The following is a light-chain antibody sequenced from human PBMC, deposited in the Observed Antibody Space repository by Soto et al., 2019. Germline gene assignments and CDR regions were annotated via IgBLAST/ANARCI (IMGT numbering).Light chain of an antibody. CDR2: SAS. J-gene: IGKJ1*01. V-gene: IGKV1-9*01. CDR1: QGISSY. CDR3: QQLSSYPWT. Sequence: IQLTQSPSSLSASVGDRVTITCRASQGISSYLAWYQQEPGKAPKLLIYSASTLQTGVPSRFSGSGSGTDFTLTICSLQPEDFATYYCQQLSSYPWTFG.